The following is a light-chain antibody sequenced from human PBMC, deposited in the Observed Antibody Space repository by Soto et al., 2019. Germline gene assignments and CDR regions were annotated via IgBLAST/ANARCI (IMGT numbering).Light chain of an antibody. V-gene: IGKV1-39*01. CDR3: QQSHNTPRT. CDR1: QSINKY. J-gene: IGKJ2*01. CDR2: AAS. Sequence: DSQMTQSPSSLSASVGDRVTITCRASQSINKYLNWYQQKPGKAPKLLIFAASSMQSGVPLRFSGSGSGTDFTLTISSLQPEDFATYYCQQSHNTPRTFGQGTKLEIK.